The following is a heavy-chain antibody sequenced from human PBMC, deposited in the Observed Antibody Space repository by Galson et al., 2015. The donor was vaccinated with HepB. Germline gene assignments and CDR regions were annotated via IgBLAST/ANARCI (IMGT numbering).Heavy chain of an antibody. CDR2: IWYDGSNK. D-gene: IGHD6-19*01. V-gene: IGHV3-33*01. Sequence: SLRLSCAASGFTFSSYGMHWVRQAPGKGLEWVAVIWYDGSNKYYADSVKGRFTISRDNSKNTLYLQMNSLRAEDTAVYYCASTPHALVAGIVDAFDIWGQGTMVTVSS. J-gene: IGHJ3*02. CDR3: ASTPHALVAGIVDAFDI. CDR1: GFTFSSYG.